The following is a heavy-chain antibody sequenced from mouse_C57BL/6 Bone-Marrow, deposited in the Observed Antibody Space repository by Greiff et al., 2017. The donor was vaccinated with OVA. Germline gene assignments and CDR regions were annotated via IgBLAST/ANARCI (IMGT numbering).Heavy chain of an antibody. J-gene: IGHJ3*01. Sequence: QVQLQQSGPELVKPGASVKISCKASGYTFTDYYINWVKQRPGQGLEWIGWIYPGSGNTKYNEKFKGKATLTVDTSSSTAYMQLSSLTAEDSAVYFGARDDFIDDEYDEGFAYWGQGTLVTVSA. CDR3: ARDDFIDDEYDEGFAY. V-gene: IGHV1-84*01. D-gene: IGHD2-4*01. CDR1: GYTFTDYY. CDR2: IYPGSGNT.